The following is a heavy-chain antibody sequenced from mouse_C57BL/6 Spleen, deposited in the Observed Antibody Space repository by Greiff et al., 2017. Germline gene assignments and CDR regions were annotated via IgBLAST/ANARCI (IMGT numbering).Heavy chain of an antibody. D-gene: IGHD1-1*01. Sequence: VQLQQSGPELVKPGASVKISRKASGYSFTGYYMNWVKQSPEKSLEWIGEINPSTGGTTYNQKFKAKATLTVDKSSSTAYMQLKSLTSEDSAVYYCARRYYGSSLDYWGQGTTLTVSS. CDR2: INPSTGGT. CDR3: ARRYYGSSLDY. V-gene: IGHV1-42*01. J-gene: IGHJ2*01. CDR1: GYSFTGYY.